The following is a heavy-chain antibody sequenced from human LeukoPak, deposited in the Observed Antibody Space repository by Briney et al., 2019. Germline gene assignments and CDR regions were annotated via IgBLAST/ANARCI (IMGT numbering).Heavy chain of an antibody. J-gene: IGHJ4*02. CDR3: ARDGYYYDSSGSVDY. CDR2: ISNDGSNK. D-gene: IGHD3-22*01. CDR1: GFNFTNYA. Sequence: PGGSLRLSCAAPGFNFTNYAMHWVRQAPGKGLEWVAVISNDGSNKYYADSVKGRFTISRDNSKNTLYLQMNSLRAEDTAVYYCARDGYYYDSSGSVDYWGQGTLVTVSS. V-gene: IGHV3-30*03.